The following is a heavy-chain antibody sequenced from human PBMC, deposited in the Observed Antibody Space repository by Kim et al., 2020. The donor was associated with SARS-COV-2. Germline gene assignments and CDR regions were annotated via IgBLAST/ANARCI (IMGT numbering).Heavy chain of an antibody. V-gene: IGHV4-31*03. Sequence: SETLSLTCTVSGGSISSGGYYWSWIRQHPGKGLEWIGYIYYSGSTYYNPSLKSRVTISVDTSKNQFSLKLSSVTAADTAVYYCARHYRSYYFDYWGQGTLVTVSS. CDR3: ARHYRSYYFDY. CDR1: GGSISSGGYY. J-gene: IGHJ4*02. CDR2: IYYSGST. D-gene: IGHD1-26*01.